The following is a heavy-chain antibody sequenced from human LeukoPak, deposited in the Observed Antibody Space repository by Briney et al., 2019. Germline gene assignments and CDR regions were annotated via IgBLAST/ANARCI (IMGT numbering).Heavy chain of an antibody. CDR1: GYSISSGYY. CDR2: MSHSGST. Sequence: SETLSLTCIVSGYSISSGYYWGWIRQPPGKGLEWIGSMSHSGSTYYNPSLKSRVTMSVDTSKNQFSLKLSSVTAADTAVYYCARDFPGGYYFDYWGQGTLVTVSS. J-gene: IGHJ4*02. D-gene: IGHD3-10*01. V-gene: IGHV4-38-2*02. CDR3: ARDFPGGYYFDY.